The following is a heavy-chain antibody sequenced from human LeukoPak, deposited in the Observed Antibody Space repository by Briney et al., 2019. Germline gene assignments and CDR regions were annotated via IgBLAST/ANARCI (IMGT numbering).Heavy chain of an antibody. V-gene: IGHV3-30*04. CDR2: ISYDGSNK. CDR1: GFTFSSYA. CDR3: ARGGGSYLWFDAFDI. J-gene: IGHJ3*02. D-gene: IGHD1-26*01. Sequence: GRSLRLSCAASGFTFSSYAMHWVRQAPGKGLEWVAVISYDGSNKYYADPVKGRFTISRDNSKNTLYLQMNSLRAEDTAVYYCARGGGSYLWFDAFDIWGQGTMVTVSS.